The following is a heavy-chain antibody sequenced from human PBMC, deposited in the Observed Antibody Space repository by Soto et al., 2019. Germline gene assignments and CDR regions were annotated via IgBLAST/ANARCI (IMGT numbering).Heavy chain of an antibody. CDR3: ARSSGRRHVFTFDYGLDV. CDR1: GFSVGDNY. D-gene: IGHD3-16*01. J-gene: IGHJ6*02. Sequence: QVQLVESGGGLVEPGGSLRLSCAASGFSVGDNYMTWIRQAPGKGLEWLSYSSSSGGYTKYADSVKGRFTISRDNAKNSLYLQMDSLRAEDTAVYFCARSSGRRHVFTFDYGLDVWGQGTTVTVSS. CDR2: SSSSGGYT. V-gene: IGHV3-11*06.